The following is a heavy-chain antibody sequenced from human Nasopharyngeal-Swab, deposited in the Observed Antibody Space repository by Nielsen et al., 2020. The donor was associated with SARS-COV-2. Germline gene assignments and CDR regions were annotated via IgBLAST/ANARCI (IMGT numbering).Heavy chain of an antibody. Sequence: SVKVSCKASGGTFSSYAISWVRQAPGQGLEWMGGIIPIFGTANYAQKFQGRVTITADESTSTAYMELSSLRSEDTAVYYCARANSGSYLHDAFDVWGRGTMVTVSS. J-gene: IGHJ3*01. V-gene: IGHV1-69*13. CDR2: IIPIFGTA. CDR1: GGTFSSYA. D-gene: IGHD1-26*01. CDR3: ARANSGSYLHDAFDV.